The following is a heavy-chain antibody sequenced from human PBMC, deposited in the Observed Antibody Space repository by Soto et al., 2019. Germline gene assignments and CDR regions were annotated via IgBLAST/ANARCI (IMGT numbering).Heavy chain of an antibody. Sequence: ASVKVSCKASGYTFTSYGISWVRQAPGQGLEWMGWISAYNGNTNYAQKLQGRVTMTTDTSTSTAYMELRSLRSDDTAVYYCASFSIFGVDLYYYMDVWGKGTTVTVSS. V-gene: IGHV1-18*01. D-gene: IGHD3-3*01. CDR3: ASFSIFGVDLYYYMDV. J-gene: IGHJ6*03. CDR2: ISAYNGNT. CDR1: GYTFTSYG.